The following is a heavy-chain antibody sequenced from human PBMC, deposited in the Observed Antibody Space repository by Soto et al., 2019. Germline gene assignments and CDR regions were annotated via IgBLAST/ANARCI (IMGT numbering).Heavy chain of an antibody. CDR2: IYYSGST. J-gene: IGHJ4*02. CDR3: ARSITGTTFNDY. D-gene: IGHD1-7*01. V-gene: IGHV4-31*03. CDR1: GSSISSGGYY. Sequence: LSLTCTVSGSSISSGGYYWSWIRQHPGKGLEWIGYIYYSGSTYYDPSLKSRVTISVDTSKNQFSLKLSSVTAADTAVYYCARSITGTTFNDYWGQGTLVTVSS.